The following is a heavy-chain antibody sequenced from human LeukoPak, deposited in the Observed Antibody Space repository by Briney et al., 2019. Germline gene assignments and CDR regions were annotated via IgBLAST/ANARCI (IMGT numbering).Heavy chain of an antibody. Sequence: GGSLRPSCAASGFTFSSYGMHWVRQAPGKGLEWVAFIRYDGSNKYYADSVKGPFTISRDNSKNTLYLQMNSLRAEDTAVYYCAKDNPSSGFALDYWGQGTLVTVSS. CDR2: IRYDGSNK. CDR3: AKDNPSSGFALDY. D-gene: IGHD3-22*01. J-gene: IGHJ4*02. V-gene: IGHV3-30*02. CDR1: GFTFSSYG.